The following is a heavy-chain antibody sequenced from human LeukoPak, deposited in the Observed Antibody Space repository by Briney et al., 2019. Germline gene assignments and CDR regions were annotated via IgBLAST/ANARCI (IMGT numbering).Heavy chain of an antibody. J-gene: IGHJ4*02. CDR2: ITYSGST. CDR3: AREGTAGTTLDWCHL. D-gene: IGHD1-1*01. CDR1: GGSFSSYY. Sequence: SETLSLTCAVSGGSFSSYYWSWIRQPPGKGLEWIGHITYSGSTNFNPSLKSRVTISLATSKHQFSLKLSAVTAAHPAVYCCAREGTAGTTLDWCHLGGQGTVLTVS. V-gene: IGHV4-59*01.